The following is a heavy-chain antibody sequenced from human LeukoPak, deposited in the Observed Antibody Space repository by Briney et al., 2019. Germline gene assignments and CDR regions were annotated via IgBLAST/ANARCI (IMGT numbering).Heavy chain of an antibody. CDR3: VRDLIIAVAGPPNHYYYGMDV. V-gene: IGHV1-46*01. D-gene: IGHD6-19*01. J-gene: IGHJ6*02. CDR1: GYTFTSYY. CDR2: INPSGGST. Sequence: VASVKVSCKASGYTFTSYYMHWVRQAPGQGLEWMGIINPSGGSTSYAQKFQGRVTMTRDTSTSTVYMELSSLRSEDTAVYYCVRDLIIAVAGPPNHYYYGMDVWGQGTTVTVSS.